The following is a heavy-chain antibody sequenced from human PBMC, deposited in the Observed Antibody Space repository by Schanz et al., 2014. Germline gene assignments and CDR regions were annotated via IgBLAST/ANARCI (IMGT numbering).Heavy chain of an antibody. CDR2: ISGSGGST. CDR3: AKGPYYYYYMDV. CDR1: GFTFSSYA. J-gene: IGHJ6*03. Sequence: VQLVESGGGVVQPGRSLRLSCAASGFTFSSYALHWVRQAPGKGLEWVSAISGSGGSTYYADSVKGRFTISRDNSKNTLYLQMNSLRAEDTAVYYCAKGPYYYYYMDVWGNGTTVTVSS. V-gene: IGHV3-23*04.